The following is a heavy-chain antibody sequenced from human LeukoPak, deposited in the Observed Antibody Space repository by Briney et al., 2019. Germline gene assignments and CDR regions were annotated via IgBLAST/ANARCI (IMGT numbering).Heavy chain of an antibody. J-gene: IGHJ4*02. Sequence: GGSLRLSCAASGFTFSSYWMHWVRQAPGKGLVWVSRINSDGSSTSYADSVKGRFAISRDNAKNTLYLQMNSLRAEDTAVYYCARDYGDYQFDYWGQGTLVTVSS. V-gene: IGHV3-74*01. CDR1: GFTFSSYW. CDR2: INSDGSST. D-gene: IGHD4-17*01. CDR3: ARDYGDYQFDY.